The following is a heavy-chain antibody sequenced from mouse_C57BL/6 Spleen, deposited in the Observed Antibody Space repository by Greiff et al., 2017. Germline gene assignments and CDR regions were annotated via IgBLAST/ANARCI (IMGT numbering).Heavy chain of an antibody. CDR3: TLYYYGSSYDAMDY. CDR2: IDPENGDT. Sequence: VQLQQSGAELVRPGASVKLSCTASGFNINDDYMHWVKQRPEQGLEWIGWIDPENGDTEYASKFPGKDTITADTSSNTAYLQLSSLTYEDTAVYDGTLYYYGSSYDAMDYWGQGTSVTVSA. D-gene: IGHD1-1*01. J-gene: IGHJ4*01. CDR1: GFNINDDY. V-gene: IGHV14-4*01.